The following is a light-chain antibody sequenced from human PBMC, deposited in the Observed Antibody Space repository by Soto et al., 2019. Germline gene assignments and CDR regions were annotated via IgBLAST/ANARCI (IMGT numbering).Light chain of an antibody. CDR3: SSYTSSSTWV. CDR1: SSDVGGYKY. J-gene: IGLJ3*02. Sequence: QSALTQPASVSGSPGQSITISCTGTSSDVGGYKYVSWYQQHPGKAPKLMIYEDTNRPSGVSNRFSGSKSGNTASLTISGLQAEDEADYYCSSYTSSSTWVFGGGTKVTVL. V-gene: IGLV2-14*01. CDR2: EDT.